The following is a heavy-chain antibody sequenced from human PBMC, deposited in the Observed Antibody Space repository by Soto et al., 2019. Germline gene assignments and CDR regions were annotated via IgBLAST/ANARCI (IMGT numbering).Heavy chain of an antibody. V-gene: IGHV3-23*01. CDR2: ISGSGGST. J-gene: IGHJ2*01. Sequence: EVQLLESGGGLVQPGGSLRLSCAASGFTFSSYAMSWVRQAPGKGLEWVSAISGSGGSTYYADSVKGRFTISRDNSKNTLYLQMNSLRAEDTAVYYCAKVIWTNRDLVQNWYFDLWGRGTLVTVSS. D-gene: IGHD5-12*01. CDR3: AKVIWTNRDLVQNWYFDL. CDR1: GFTFSSYA.